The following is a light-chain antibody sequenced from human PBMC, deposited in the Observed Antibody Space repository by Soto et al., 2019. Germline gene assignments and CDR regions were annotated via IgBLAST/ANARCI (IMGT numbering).Light chain of an antibody. CDR2: GAS. CDR1: QSVSSNF. Sequence: EIVLTQSPGTLSLSPGERATLSCRASQSVSSNFLAWYQQKPGQAPRLLIYGASSRATGIPDRFSGGGSGTDFTLTISRLEPEDFAVYYCQQYGSSLWTFGQGTKVEIK. J-gene: IGKJ1*01. CDR3: QQYGSSLWT. V-gene: IGKV3-20*01.